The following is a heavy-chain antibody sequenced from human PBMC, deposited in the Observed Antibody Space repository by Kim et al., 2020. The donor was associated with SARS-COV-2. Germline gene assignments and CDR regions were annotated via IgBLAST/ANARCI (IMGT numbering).Heavy chain of an antibody. CDR1: GFTFSDYY. CDR2: ISSSGSNK. CDR3: AVRSV. V-gene: IGHV3-11*01. J-gene: IGHJ6*02. Sequence: GGSLRLSCAASGFTFSDYYMHWIRQAPGKGLEWISYISSSGSNKYYADSVKGRFSISRDNAKNSLYLQMNSLRPDDTAVYYCAVRSVWGQGTSVIVS.